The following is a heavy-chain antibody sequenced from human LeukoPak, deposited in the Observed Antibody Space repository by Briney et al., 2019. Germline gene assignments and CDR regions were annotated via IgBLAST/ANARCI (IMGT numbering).Heavy chain of an antibody. J-gene: IGHJ4*02. D-gene: IGHD3-22*01. CDR1: GFTFSSYS. Sequence: GGSLRLSCAASGFTFSSYSMNWVRQAPGKGLEWVSSFGTRSTSIYYAHSVTGRFIISRDNAKNSLYLQMNSLRAEDTAVYYCARKNDKGFDYWGQETLV. CDR3: ARKNDKGFDY. CDR2: FGTRSTSI. V-gene: IGHV3-21*01.